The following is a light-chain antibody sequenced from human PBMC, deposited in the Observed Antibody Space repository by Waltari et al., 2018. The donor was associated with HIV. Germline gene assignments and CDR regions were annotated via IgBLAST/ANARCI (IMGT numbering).Light chain of an antibody. CDR2: EVS. J-gene: IGLJ2*01. CDR1: SSDVGGYNY. Sequence: QSALTQPASVSGSPGPSITISCTGTSSDVGGYNYVSWYQQHPGKAPNRMIYEVSNRPSGVSNRFSGSKSGNTASLTISGLQAEDEADYYCSSYTSSSTLVVFGGGTKLTVL. V-gene: IGLV2-14*01. CDR3: SSYTSSSTLVV.